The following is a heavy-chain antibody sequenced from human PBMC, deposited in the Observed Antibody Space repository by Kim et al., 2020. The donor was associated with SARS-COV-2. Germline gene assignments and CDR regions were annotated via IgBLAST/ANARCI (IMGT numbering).Heavy chain of an antibody. Sequence: GGSLRLSCSASGFTFSNYAMHWVRQAPGKGLEYVSAISSDGGSTYYADSVKGRFTISGDNSKNMLYVQMSSLRVEDTAIYYCVTRNYYNSGSYYEGAPFDFWGQGTLVTVSS. CDR1: GFTFSNYA. CDR3: VTRNYYNSGSYYEGAPFDF. V-gene: IGHV3-64*05. J-gene: IGHJ4*02. CDR2: ISSDGGST. D-gene: IGHD3-10*01.